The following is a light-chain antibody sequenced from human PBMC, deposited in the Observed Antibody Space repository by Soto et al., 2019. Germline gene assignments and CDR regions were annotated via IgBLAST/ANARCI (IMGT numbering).Light chain of an antibody. CDR1: QSVKSN. V-gene: IGKV3-15*01. J-gene: IGKJ2*01. CDR2: GAS. Sequence: EIVMTQSPATLSVSPGERATLSCRASQSVKSNLAWYQQKPGQAPRLLIYGASTRATDIPARFSGGGSGTEINLIISSLQSEDFAVYYCQQYNDWYTFGQGNNLEIK. CDR3: QQYNDWYT.